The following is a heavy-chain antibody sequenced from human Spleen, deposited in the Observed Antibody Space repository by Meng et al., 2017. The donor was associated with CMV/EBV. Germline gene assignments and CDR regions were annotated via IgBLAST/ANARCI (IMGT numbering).Heavy chain of an antibody. V-gene: IGHV3-30*04. CDR3: TGQSPAFDY. J-gene: IGHJ4*02. CDR2: ISYDGITK. Sequence: GESLKISCAASGFTFRSYAMHWVRQAPGKGLEWVAVISYDGITKYFAESVKGRFTVSRNDSTKTVNLQMNSLRAEDTAVYYCTGQSPAFDYWGQGTLVTVSS. D-gene: IGHD1-14*01. CDR1: GFTFRSYA.